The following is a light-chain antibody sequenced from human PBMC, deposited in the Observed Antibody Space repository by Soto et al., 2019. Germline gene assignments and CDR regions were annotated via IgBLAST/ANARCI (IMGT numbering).Light chain of an antibody. CDR1: SGDVGAFKY. V-gene: IGLV2-8*01. J-gene: IGLJ2*01. CDR2: EAS. Sequence: QSALSQPPSASGSPGESVTLSCTGSSGDVGAFKYVSWFQQYPGKDPRLIIYEASERPAGVPDRFSGSKSGNTASLTVSGLQADDDATYFCSAYAGSNNMFFGGGTKLTVL. CDR3: SAYAGSNNMF.